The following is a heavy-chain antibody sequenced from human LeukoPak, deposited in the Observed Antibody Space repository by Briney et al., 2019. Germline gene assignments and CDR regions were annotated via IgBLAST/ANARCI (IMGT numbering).Heavy chain of an antibody. D-gene: IGHD2-2*01. CDR3: AKAPRVASSPDD. CDR1: GFTFSSYA. V-gene: IGHV3-23*01. Sequence: PGGSLRLSCGAPGFTFSSYAMSWVRQAPGKGLEWVSGISGSGGSTYYADSVKGRFTISRDNSKNTLYLQMNSLRAEDTAVYFCAKAPRVASSPDDWGQGTLVTVSS. J-gene: IGHJ4*02. CDR2: ISGSGGST.